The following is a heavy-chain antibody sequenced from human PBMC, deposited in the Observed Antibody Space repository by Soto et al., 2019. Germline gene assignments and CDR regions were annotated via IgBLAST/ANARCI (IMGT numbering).Heavy chain of an antibody. CDR1: GGSISSGGYS. V-gene: IGHV4-30-2*01. CDR2: IYHSGNT. CDR3: ARDQREGNWFDP. J-gene: IGHJ5*02. Sequence: QLQLQESGSGLVRPSQTLSLTCAVSGGSISSGGYSWNWIRQPPGKGLEWIGYIYHSGNTLYNPSLKSRVTISVDKSTNQFSQTLSSVTAADTAVYFCARDQREGNWFDPSGQGTLVTVSS.